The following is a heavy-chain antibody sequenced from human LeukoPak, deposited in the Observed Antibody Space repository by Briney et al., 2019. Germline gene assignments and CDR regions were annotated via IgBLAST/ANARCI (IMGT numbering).Heavy chain of an antibody. V-gene: IGHV4-59*01. CDR2: IYYSGST. J-gene: IGHJ2*01. CDR1: GGSISSYY. D-gene: IGHD3-9*01. Sequence: PSETLSLTCTVSGGSISSYYWSWIRQPPGKGLEWIGYIYYSGSTNYNPSLKSRVTISVDTSKNQFSLKLSSVTAADTAVYYCARDPGTQFTTGSYWYFDLWGRGTLVTVSS. CDR3: ARDPGTQFTTGSYWYFDL.